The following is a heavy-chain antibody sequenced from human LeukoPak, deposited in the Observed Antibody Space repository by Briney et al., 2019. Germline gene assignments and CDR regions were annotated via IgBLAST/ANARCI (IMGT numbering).Heavy chain of an antibody. D-gene: IGHD3-10*01. Sequence: GASVNVSCKASGYTFTGYYMHWVRQAPGQGLEWMGWINPNSGGTNYAQKFQGRVTMTRDTSISTAYMELSRLRSDDTAVDYCASQAGPFLLWFGELYNYYYGMDVWGQGTTVTVSS. CDR3: ASQAGPFLLWFGELYNYYYGMDV. CDR2: INPNSGGT. J-gene: IGHJ6*02. V-gene: IGHV1-2*02. CDR1: GYTFTGYY.